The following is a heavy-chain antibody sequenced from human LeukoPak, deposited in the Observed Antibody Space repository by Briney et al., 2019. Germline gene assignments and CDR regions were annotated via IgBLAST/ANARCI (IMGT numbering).Heavy chain of an antibody. CDR1: GFAFSFSASG. J-gene: IGHJ4*02. CDR2: IQNDATEK. D-gene: IGHD6-19*01. V-gene: IGHV3-30*02. Sequence: GGSLRLSCTAPGFAFSFSASGIHWVRQAPGKGLEWVAFIQNDATEKSYADSVKGRCTTSRDNSKNTLYLQMNSLRAEDTAVYYCAKDRLKSGWITIDYWGRGTLVTVSS. CDR3: AKDRLKSGWITIDY.